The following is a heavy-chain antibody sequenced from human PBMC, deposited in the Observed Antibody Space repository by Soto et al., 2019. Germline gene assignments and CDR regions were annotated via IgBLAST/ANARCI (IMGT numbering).Heavy chain of an antibody. J-gene: IGHJ5*02. V-gene: IGHV3-23*01. CDR2: ISGSGGST. Sequence: EVQLLESGGGLVQPGGSLRLSCAASGFTFSSYAMSWVRQAPGKGLEWVSAISGSGGSTYYADSVKGRFTISRDNSKNTLYLKMNSLRAEDTAVYYCASVGGIVVVVAAPDSNNWFDPWGQGTLVTVSS. D-gene: IGHD2-15*01. CDR1: GFTFSSYA. CDR3: ASVGGIVVVVAAPDSNNWFDP.